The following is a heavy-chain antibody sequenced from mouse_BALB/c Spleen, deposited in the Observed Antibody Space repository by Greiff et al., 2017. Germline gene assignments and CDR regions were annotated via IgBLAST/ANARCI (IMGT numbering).Heavy chain of an antibody. CDR1: GYTFTSYY. D-gene: IGHD3-3*01. CDR3: ARSRATGAWFAD. J-gene: IGHJ3*01. V-gene: IGHV1S56*01. Sequence: VKLVESGPELVKPGASVRISCKASGYTFTSYYIHWVKQRPGQGLEWIGWIYPGNVNTKYNEKFKGKATLTADKSSSTAYMQLSSLTSEDSAVYFCARSRATGAWFADWGQGTLVTVSA. CDR2: IYPGNVNT.